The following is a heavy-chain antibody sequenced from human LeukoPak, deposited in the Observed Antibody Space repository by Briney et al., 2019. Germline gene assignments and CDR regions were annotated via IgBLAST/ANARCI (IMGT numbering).Heavy chain of an antibody. Sequence: SETLSLTCTVSGGSISSSSYYWGWIRQPPRKGLEWIGSIYYSGSTYYNPSLKSRVTISVDTSKNQFSLKLSSVTAADTAVYYCARRGIAAPFDHWGQGTLVTVSS. V-gene: IGHV4-39*01. CDR3: ARRGIAAPFDH. D-gene: IGHD6-13*01. CDR2: IYYSGST. J-gene: IGHJ5*02. CDR1: GGSISSSSYY.